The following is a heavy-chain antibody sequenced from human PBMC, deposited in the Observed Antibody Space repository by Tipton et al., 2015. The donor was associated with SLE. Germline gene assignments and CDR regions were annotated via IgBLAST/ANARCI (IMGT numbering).Heavy chain of an antibody. Sequence: LRLSCAVYGGSFSGYFWSWIRQLPDKGLEWIGEINHSGTTNCNPSLKSRFTISVDTSKNQFSLKLSSVTAADTAVYYCARGGSKHYDFWGRQMGPHAFDIWGQETKVTVSS. CDR2: INHSGTT. CDR3: ARGGSKHYDFWGRQMGPHAFDI. J-gene: IGHJ3*02. V-gene: IGHV4-34*01. D-gene: IGHD3-3*01. CDR1: GGSFSGYF.